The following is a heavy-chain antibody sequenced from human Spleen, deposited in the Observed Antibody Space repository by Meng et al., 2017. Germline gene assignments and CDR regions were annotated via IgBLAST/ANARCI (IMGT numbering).Heavy chain of an antibody. V-gene: IGHV4-34*01. J-gene: IGHJ4*02. CDR3: ARGYGWYNY. CDR2: INHSGST. D-gene: IGHD6-19*01. CDR1: GGSFSGYY. Sequence: QVQLQQWGAGLLKPSETLSLTCPVYGGSFSGYYWNWIRQPPGKGLEWIGQINHSGSTNYNPSLKSRVTISVDTSKNQFSLKLNSVTAADTAVYYCARGYGWYNYWGQGTLVTVSS.